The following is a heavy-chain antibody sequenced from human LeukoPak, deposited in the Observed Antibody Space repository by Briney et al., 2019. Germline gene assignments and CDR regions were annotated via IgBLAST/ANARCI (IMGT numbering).Heavy chain of an antibody. Sequence: GRSLRLSCAASGFTFSSYGMHWVRQAPGRGLEWVALIWNDGTNKYYADSVKGRFTVSRDNSKNTLYLQMNSLRPEDTAVYYCARDAAGTCLDYWGQGTLVTVSS. D-gene: IGHD1-7*01. CDR2: IWNDGTNK. CDR3: ARDAAGTCLDY. V-gene: IGHV3-33*01. J-gene: IGHJ4*02. CDR1: GFTFSSYG.